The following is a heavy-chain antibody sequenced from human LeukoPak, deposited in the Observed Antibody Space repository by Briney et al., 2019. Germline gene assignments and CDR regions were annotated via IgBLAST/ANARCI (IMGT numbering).Heavy chain of an antibody. D-gene: IGHD1-7*01. Sequence: GGSLRLSCAASGFTFSSYSMNWVRQAPGKGLEWVSSISSSSSYIYYADSVKGRFTISRDNARNSLYLQMNSLRVEDTAVYYCARAHNWKYGTFDYWGQGTLVTVSS. V-gene: IGHV3-21*01. J-gene: IGHJ4*02. CDR2: ISSSSSYI. CDR1: GFTFSSYS. CDR3: ARAHNWKYGTFDY.